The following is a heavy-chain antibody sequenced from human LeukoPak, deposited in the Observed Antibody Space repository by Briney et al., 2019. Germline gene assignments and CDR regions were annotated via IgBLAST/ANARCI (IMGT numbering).Heavy chain of an antibody. J-gene: IGHJ4*02. V-gene: IGHV3-21*01. Sequence: KSGGSLRLSCAASGFTFSSYSMNWVRQAPGKGLEWVSSISSSSSYIYYADSVKGRFTISRDNAKNSLYLQMNSLRAEDTAVYYCASAQPPLITMVRGVPDYWGQGTLVTVSS. D-gene: IGHD3-10*01. CDR3: ASAQPPLITMVRGVPDY. CDR1: GFTFSSYS. CDR2: ISSSSSYI.